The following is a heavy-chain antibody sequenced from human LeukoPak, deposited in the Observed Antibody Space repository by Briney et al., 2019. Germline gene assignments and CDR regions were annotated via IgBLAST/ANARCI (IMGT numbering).Heavy chain of an antibody. CDR2: INPSGGST. CDR1: GYTFTSYY. Sequence: ASVKVSCKASGYTFTSYYMHWVRQAPGQGLEWMGIINPSGGSTSYAQKFQGRVTMTRDTSTCTVYMELSSLRSEDTAVYYCAREGDYGGNGRNYYFDYWGQGTLVTVSS. CDR3: AREGDYGGNGRNYYFDY. J-gene: IGHJ4*02. D-gene: IGHD4-23*01. V-gene: IGHV1-46*01.